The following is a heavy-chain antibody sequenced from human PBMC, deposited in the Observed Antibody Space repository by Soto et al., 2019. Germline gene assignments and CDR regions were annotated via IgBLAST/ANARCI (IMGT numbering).Heavy chain of an antibody. CDR1: GFTFSSYA. Sequence: GGSLRLSCAASGFTFSSYAMHWVRQAPGKGLEWVAVISYDGSNKYYADSVKGRFTISRDNSKNTLYLQMNSQRAEDTAVYYCASLCNYLFDYWGQGTLVTVSS. D-gene: IGHD4-4*01. CDR3: ASLCNYLFDY. CDR2: ISYDGSNK. J-gene: IGHJ4*02. V-gene: IGHV3-30-3*01.